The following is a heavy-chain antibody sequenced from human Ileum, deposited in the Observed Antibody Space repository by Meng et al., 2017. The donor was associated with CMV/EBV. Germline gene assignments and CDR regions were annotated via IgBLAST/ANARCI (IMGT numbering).Heavy chain of an antibody. V-gene: IGHV4-4*07. CDR2: IYTSGST. CDR1: GGSISNYY. Sequence: QGKLQELGPGLVKPSETLSLTCTVSGGSISNYYWNWMRQPDGKGLEWIGRIYTSGSTNYNPSLKSRVTISIDTSKNQFSLKLTSVTAADTAVYYCARDTGTTGTGSLLDYWGQGTLVTVSS. CDR3: ARDTGTTGTGSLLDY. J-gene: IGHJ4*02. D-gene: IGHD1-1*01.